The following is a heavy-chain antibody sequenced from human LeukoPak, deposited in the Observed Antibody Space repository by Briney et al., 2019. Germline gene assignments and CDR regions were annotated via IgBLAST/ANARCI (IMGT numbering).Heavy chain of an antibody. CDR3: ASASNPTYYYYYMDV. D-gene: IGHD1-14*01. CDR1: GGSISSYY. CDR2: IYTSGST. J-gene: IGHJ6*03. Sequence: PSETLSLTCTVSGGSISSYYWSWIRQPAGKGLEWIGRIYTSGSTNYNPSLKSRVTMSVDTSKNQFSLKLSSVTAADTAVYYCASASNPTYYYYYMDVWGKGTTVTVSS. V-gene: IGHV4-4*07.